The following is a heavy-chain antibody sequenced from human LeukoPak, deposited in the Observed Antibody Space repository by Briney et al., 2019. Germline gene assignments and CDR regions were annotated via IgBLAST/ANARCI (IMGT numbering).Heavy chain of an antibody. D-gene: IGHD4-17*01. CDR3: ARHVYGEGMVV. CDR2: IHSSEGT. Sequence: ASETLSLTCTVSGGSLNGYYWGWLRQPPGKGLECIGYIHSSEGTAHNASLKSRLTISLDTSKSQFSLTLSSVTAADTAVYYCARHVYGEGMVVWGKGTTVTVSS. CDR1: GGSLNGYY. V-gene: IGHV4-59*08. J-gene: IGHJ6*04.